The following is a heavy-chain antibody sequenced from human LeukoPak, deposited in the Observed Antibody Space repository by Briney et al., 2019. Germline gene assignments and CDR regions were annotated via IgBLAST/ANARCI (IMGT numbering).Heavy chain of an antibody. Sequence: GGSLRLSCATSGFSFSTYDMHWVRQAPGKGLEWVAVISSDGSHKYWADSVKGRFTISRDNSKNTVYLQMNSLRAEDTAVYYCAKGSIDWYYFDYWGQGTLVTVSS. CDR3: AKGSIDWYYFDY. D-gene: IGHD3-9*01. V-gene: IGHV3-30*18. CDR1: GFSFSTYD. CDR2: ISSDGSHK. J-gene: IGHJ4*02.